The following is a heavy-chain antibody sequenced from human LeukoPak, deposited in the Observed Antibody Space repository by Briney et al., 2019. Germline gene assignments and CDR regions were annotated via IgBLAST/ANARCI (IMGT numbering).Heavy chain of an antibody. J-gene: IGHJ3*02. V-gene: IGHV1-18*01. CDR2: ISGYTGNT. Sequence: AASVKVSCKASGYTFTSYGINWVRQAPGQGLEWMGWISGYTGNTNYARKLQGRVTMTTDTSTSTAYMELRSLRSDDTAVYYCARGTDHYDSLDGFDIWGQGTMVTVSS. CDR1: GYTFTSYG. D-gene: IGHD3-22*01. CDR3: ARGTDHYDSLDGFDI.